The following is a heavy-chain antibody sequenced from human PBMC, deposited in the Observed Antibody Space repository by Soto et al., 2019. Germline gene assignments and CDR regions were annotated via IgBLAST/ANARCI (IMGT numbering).Heavy chain of an antibody. D-gene: IGHD2-15*01. J-gene: IGHJ4*02. Sequence: EVQLVESGGGLVQPGGALRLSCSASGFIFSESTIYWVRQVPGKGLEAISAVSTSGRSTYYADSVKDRFTISRHNSKNTLFLQMGSLRPEDTAIYYCVKQAHGLDGVAFDYWGQGTQVTVAS. CDR1: GFIFSEST. CDR2: VSTSGRST. V-gene: IGHV3-64D*06. CDR3: VKQAHGLDGVAFDY.